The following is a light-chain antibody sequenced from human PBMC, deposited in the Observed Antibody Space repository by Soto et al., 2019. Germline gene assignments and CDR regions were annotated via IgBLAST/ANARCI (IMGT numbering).Light chain of an antibody. CDR2: EVS. CDR1: SSDVGRYNY. V-gene: IGLV2-14*01. J-gene: IGLJ1*01. Sequence: QSVLTQPASVSGSPGQSITISCTGTSSDVGRYNYVSWYQQHPGKTPKLIIYEVSNRPSGVSNRFSGSKSGNTASLTISGLQAEDEGDYYCSSYTSSSPYVFGTGTKVTVL. CDR3: SSYTSSSPYV.